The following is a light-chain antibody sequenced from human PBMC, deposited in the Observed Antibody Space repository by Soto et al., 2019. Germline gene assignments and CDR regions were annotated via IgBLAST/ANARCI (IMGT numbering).Light chain of an antibody. Sequence: DIQITQSPSSLSASVGDRVTITCRASQSISDYLNWYQQKPGKAPKLLISVASSLQSEVPSRFSGSGSGTEFTLTISSLQPGDFATYYCPQLYSYPLFGQATRLEI. CDR3: PQLYSYPL. CDR2: VAS. CDR1: QSISDY. V-gene: IGKV1-17*01. J-gene: IGKJ5*01.